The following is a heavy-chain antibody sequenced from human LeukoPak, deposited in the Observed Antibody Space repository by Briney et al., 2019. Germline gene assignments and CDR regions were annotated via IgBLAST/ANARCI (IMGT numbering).Heavy chain of an antibody. D-gene: IGHD3-22*01. J-gene: IGHJ4*02. V-gene: IGHV3-15*01. CDR2: IKSKTDGGTT. CDR1: GFTFSNAW. CDR3: STYYYDSSGYY. Sequence: PGGSLRPSCAASGFTFSNAWMSWVRQAPGKGLEWVGRIKSKTDGGTTDYAAPVKGRFTISRDDSKNTLYLQMNSLKTEDTAVYYCSTYYYDSSGYYWGQGTLVTVPS.